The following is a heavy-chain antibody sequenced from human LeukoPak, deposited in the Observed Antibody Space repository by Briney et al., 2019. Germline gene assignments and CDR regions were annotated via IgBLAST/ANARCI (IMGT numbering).Heavy chain of an antibody. V-gene: IGHV1-8*01. J-gene: IGHJ6*03. CDR2: MNPNSGNT. CDR1: GYTFTSND. CDR3: ARGFSYCSGGSCYYYYYYMDV. Sequence: ASVKVSCKASGYTFTSNDINWLRQATGQGLEWMGWMNPNSGNTGYAQKFQGRVTMTRNTSISTAYMELSSLRSEDTAVYYCARGFSYCSGGSCYYYYYYMDVWGKGTTVTVSS. D-gene: IGHD2-15*01.